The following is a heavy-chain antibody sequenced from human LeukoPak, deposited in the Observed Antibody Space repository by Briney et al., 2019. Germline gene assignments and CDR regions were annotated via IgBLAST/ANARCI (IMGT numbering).Heavy chain of an antibody. V-gene: IGHV4-39*01. D-gene: IGHD3-22*01. CDR3: ARLPLRYYYDSSGDWYYYYGMDV. CDR2: IYYSGST. J-gene: IGHJ6*02. Sequence: SETLSLTCTVSGGSISSSSYYWGWIRQPPGKGLEWIGSIYYSGSTYYNPSLKSRVTISVDTSKNQFSLKLSSVTAADTAVYYCARLPLRYYYDSSGDWYYYYGMDVWGQGTTVTVSS. CDR1: GGSISSSSYY.